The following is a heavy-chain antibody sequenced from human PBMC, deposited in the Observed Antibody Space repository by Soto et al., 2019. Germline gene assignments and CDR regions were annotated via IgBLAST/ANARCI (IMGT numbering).Heavy chain of an antibody. D-gene: IGHD6-19*01. CDR2: IYWNDDK. Sequence: QITLKESGPTLVRPTQPLTLTCTFSGFSLSTSGLGVGWIRQPPGKPLEWLALIYWNDDKRYSPSLKARLTITKDTYKHPVVLTMTIMDPVDTATYYGAHRPIGWYLFDYWGQGTLVTVSS. CDR3: AHRPIGWYLFDY. CDR1: GFSLSTSGLG. J-gene: IGHJ4*02. V-gene: IGHV2-5*01.